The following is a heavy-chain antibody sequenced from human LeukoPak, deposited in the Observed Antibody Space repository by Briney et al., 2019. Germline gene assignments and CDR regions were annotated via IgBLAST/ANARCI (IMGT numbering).Heavy chain of an antibody. D-gene: IGHD2-8*01. CDR3: ARDGLITFDYYYYYGMDV. CDR1: GGTFSRYA. J-gene: IGHJ6*02. V-gene: IGHV1-69*04. Sequence: SVKVSCKPSGGTFSRYAIIWVRQAPGQRLEWMGRIIPILGIANYAQKSKGRVTITADKTTSTAYMELSSLRSEDTAVYYCARDGLITFDYYYYYGMDVWGQGTTVTVSS. CDR2: IIPILGIA.